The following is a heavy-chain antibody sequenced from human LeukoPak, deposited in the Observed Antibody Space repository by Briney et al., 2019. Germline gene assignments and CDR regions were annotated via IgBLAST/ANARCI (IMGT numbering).Heavy chain of an antibody. D-gene: IGHD4/OR15-4a*01. CDR1: RFTFSNAW. CDR3: AIDEPNYAPYDFDY. CDR2: IKSKVDGETT. V-gene: IGHV3-15*01. J-gene: IGHJ4*02. Sequence: GGSLRLSCAASRFTFSNAWMNWVRQAPGKGLEWVGRIKSKVDGETTDNAAPVKGRFTISRDDSNNMVYLQMNSLKIEDTAVYYCAIDEPNYAPYDFDYWGQGTLVTVSS.